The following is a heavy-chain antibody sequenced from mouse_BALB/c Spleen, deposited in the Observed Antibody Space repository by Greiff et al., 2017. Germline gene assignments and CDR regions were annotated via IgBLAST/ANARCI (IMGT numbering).Heavy chain of an antibody. J-gene: IGHJ4*01. CDR1: GYSFTSYW. Sequence: EVKVVESGTVLARPGASVKMSCTASGYSFTSYWMHWVQQRPGQGLEWIGAIYPGNSDTSYNQKVKDKAKLTAVTSASTAYMELSSLTNEDSAVYYCTRDYDDDDDAMDYWGQGTSVTVSS. D-gene: IGHD2-4*01. CDR2: IYPGNSDT. V-gene: IGHV1-5*01. CDR3: TRDYDDDDDAMDY.